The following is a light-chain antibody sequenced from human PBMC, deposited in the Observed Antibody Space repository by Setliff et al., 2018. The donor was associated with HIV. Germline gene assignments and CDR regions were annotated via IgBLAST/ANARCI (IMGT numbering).Light chain of an antibody. CDR1: SSNIGRNT. J-gene: IGLJ1*01. CDR2: NDN. V-gene: IGLV1-44*01. Sequence: QSVLAQPPSVSATPGQGVASSCSGSSSNIGRNTVSWYQHLPGSAPKFLICNDNQCPPGVPDRFAAPKSGVSASLAISGLRPEDEADYYCAAWDNTLNAFVFGTGT. CDR3: AAWDNTLNAFV.